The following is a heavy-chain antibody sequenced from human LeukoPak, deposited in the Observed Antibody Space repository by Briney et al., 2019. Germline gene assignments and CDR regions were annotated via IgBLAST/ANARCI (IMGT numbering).Heavy chain of an antibody. J-gene: IGHJ6*03. CDR2: IYYSGST. CDR1: GGSISSYY. D-gene: IGHD3-16*01. Sequence: SETLTLTCTVSGGSISSYYWSWIRQPPGKGLEWIGYIYYSGSTNYNPSLKSRVTISVDTSKNQFSLKLSSVTAADTAVYYCARAHMITSYYYYYYMDVWGKGTTVTVSS. CDR3: ARAHMITSYYYYYYMDV. V-gene: IGHV4-59*01.